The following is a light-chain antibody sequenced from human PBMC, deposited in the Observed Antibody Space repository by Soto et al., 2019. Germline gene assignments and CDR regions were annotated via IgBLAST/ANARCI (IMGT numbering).Light chain of an antibody. J-gene: IGLJ3*02. V-gene: IGLV2-14*01. CDR2: EVS. CDR3: TSYTGNRTWV. Sequence: QSALTQPASVSGSPGQSITISCTGTSSDVGGYNYVSWHQQYPGKVPKLMIYEVSDRPSGVSNRFSGSKSGNTASLTISGLQAEDEADYYCTSYTGNRTWVFGGGTKVTVL. CDR1: SSDVGGYNY.